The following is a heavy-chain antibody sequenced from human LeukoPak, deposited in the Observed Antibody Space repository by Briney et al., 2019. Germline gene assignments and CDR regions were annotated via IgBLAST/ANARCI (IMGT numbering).Heavy chain of an antibody. Sequence: RGSLRLSCAASGFTFGDYYMSWIRQAPGKGLEWVSYISSSGNSISYADSVKGRFTISRDNAKNSLFLQMNSLRAEDTAVYYCARDQVSIAGTGIDYWGQGTLVTVSS. CDR3: ARDQVSIAGTGIDY. CDR1: GFTFGDYY. V-gene: IGHV3-11*04. D-gene: IGHD6-13*01. CDR2: ISSSGNSI. J-gene: IGHJ4*02.